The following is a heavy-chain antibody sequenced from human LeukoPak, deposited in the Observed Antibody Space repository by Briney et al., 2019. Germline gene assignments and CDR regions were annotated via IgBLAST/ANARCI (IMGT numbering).Heavy chain of an antibody. CDR1: GGSISSSSYY. CDR3: ARRDGYNREYYFDY. J-gene: IGHJ4*02. V-gene: IGHV4-39*01. CDR2: IYYSGST. D-gene: IGHD5-24*01. Sequence: SETLSLTCTVSGGSISSSSYYWGWIRQPPGKGLEWIGIIYYSGSTYYNPSLKSRVTISVDTSKNQFSLKLSSVTAADTAVYCCARRDGYNREYYFDYWGQGTLVTVSS.